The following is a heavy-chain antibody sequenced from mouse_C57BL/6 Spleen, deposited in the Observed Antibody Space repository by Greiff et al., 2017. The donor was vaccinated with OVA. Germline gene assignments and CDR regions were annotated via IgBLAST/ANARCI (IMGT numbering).Heavy chain of an antibody. J-gene: IGHJ2*01. CDR1: GYTFTDYN. CDR2: INPNNGGT. CDR3: ARDGNYGYFDY. Sequence: EVKLMESGPELVKPGASVKMSCKASGYTFTDYNMHWVKQSHGKSLEWIGYINPNNGGTSYNQKFKGKATLTVNKSSSTAYMELRSLTSEDSAVYYCARDGNYGYFDYWGQGTTLTVSS. V-gene: IGHV1-22*01. D-gene: IGHD2-1*01.